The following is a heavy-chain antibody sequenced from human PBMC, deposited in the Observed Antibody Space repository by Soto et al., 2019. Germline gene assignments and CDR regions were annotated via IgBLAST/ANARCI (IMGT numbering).Heavy chain of an antibody. CDR2: ISDRGGST. Sequence: GGSLRLSCAASGFTFSNYAVSWVRQSPGRGLEWVASISDRGGSTKYADSVNGRFTISRDNSRNTLFLQMDTLRAEDTAVYYCARLPYSYVSLYFLDFWGQGTLVTVSS. CDR1: GFTFSNYA. J-gene: IGHJ4*02. D-gene: IGHD5-18*01. CDR3: ARLPYSYVSLYFLDF. V-gene: IGHV3-23*01.